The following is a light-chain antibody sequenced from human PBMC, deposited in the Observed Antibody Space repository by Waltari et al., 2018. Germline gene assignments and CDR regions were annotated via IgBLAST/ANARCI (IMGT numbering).Light chain of an antibody. CDR1: SSNIGSTF. V-gene: IGLV1-47*01. J-gene: IGLJ3*02. CDR2: RNN. CDR3: AAWDDSLNGVV. Sequence: QSVMTQPPSASATPGQRVIISCSGSSSNIGSTFVYWYQHFPGTAPKPLIYRNNQRPSGVPDRFSGSKSGTSASLAISGLRSEDEAGYYCAAWDDSLNGVVFGGGTKLTVL.